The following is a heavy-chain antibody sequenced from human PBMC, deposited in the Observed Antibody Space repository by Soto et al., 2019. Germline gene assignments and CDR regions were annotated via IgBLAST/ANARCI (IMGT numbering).Heavy chain of an antibody. J-gene: IGHJ5*02. CDR2: ISSLNGNT. V-gene: IGHV1-18*04. D-gene: IGHD4-17*01. CDR3: ARGTVTSGRWFGP. Sequence: QVHLVQSETEVKEPGASVTVSCKTSDSTFTGYTINWVRRAPGQGLEWLGWISSLNGNTNYARKYQGRLTMTTNTSATTAYMERRSLRSDDTAVYFCARGTVTSGRWFGPWGQGTLVTVSS. CDR1: DSTFTGYT.